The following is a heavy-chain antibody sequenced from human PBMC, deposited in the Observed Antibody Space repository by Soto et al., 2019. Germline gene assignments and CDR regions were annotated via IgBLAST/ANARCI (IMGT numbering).Heavy chain of an antibody. CDR2: IYHSGST. D-gene: IGHD6-19*01. CDR3: ARSLYSSGWFVLHDAFDI. CDR1: SGSISSSNW. J-gene: IGHJ3*02. Sequence: QVQLQESGPGLVKPSGTLSLTCAVSSGSISSSNWWSWVRQPPGKGLEWIGEIYHSGSTNYNPSLKSRVTISADKSKNQFSLKLSSVTAADTAVYYCARSLYSSGWFVLHDAFDIWGQGTMVTVSS. V-gene: IGHV4-4*02.